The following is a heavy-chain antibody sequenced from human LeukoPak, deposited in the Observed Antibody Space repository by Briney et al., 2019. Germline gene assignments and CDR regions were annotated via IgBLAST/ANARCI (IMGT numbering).Heavy chain of an antibody. CDR3: ARVHFWSGLYYMDV. J-gene: IGHJ6*03. V-gene: IGHV4-34*01. Sequence: SETLSLTCAVYGGSFSGYYWSWIRQPPGKGLEWIGEINHSGSTNYNPSLKSRVTISVDTSKNQFSLKLSSVTAADTAVYYCARVHFWSGLYYMDVWGKGTTVTVSS. CDR2: INHSGST. CDR1: GGSFSGYY. D-gene: IGHD3-3*02.